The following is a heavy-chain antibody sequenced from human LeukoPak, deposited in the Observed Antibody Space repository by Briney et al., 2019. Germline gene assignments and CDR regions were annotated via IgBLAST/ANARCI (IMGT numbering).Heavy chain of an antibody. CDR1: GGSFSGYY. Sequence: KPSETLSLTCAVYGGSFSGYYWSWIRQPPGKGLEWIGKINHSGSTNCSPSLKSRLTISVDTSKNQFSLKLSSVTAADTAVYYCASKGFWGPDAFEFWGQGTMVTVSS. V-gene: IGHV4-34*01. J-gene: IGHJ3*01. CDR2: INHSGST. D-gene: IGHD3-16*01. CDR3: ASKGFWGPDAFEF.